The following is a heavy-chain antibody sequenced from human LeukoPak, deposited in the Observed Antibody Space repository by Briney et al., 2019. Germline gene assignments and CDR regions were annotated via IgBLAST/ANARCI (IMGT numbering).Heavy chain of an antibody. CDR3: AKSIVVVPAGDY. CDR2: ISGSGGST. Sequence: GGSLRLSCAASGFTFSSYAMSWVRQAPGKGLEWVSAISGSGGSTYYADSVKGRFTISRDNSKNMLYLQMNSLRAEDTAVYYCAKSIVVVPAGDYWGQGTLVTVSS. V-gene: IGHV3-23*01. D-gene: IGHD2-2*01. CDR1: GFTFSSYA. J-gene: IGHJ4*02.